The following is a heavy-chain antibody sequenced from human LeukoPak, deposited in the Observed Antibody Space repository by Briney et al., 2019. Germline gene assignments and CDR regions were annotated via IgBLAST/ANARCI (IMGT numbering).Heavy chain of an antibody. CDR1: GGSISSSSYY. V-gene: IGHV4-39*07. CDR3: ARRACSGGSCYLDY. J-gene: IGHJ4*02. CDR2: IYYSGST. D-gene: IGHD2-15*01. Sequence: SETLSLTCTVSGGSISSSSYYWGWIRQPPGKGLEWIGSIYYSGSTNYNPSLKSRVTISVDTSKNQFSLKLSSVTAADTAVYYCARRACSGGSCYLDYWGQGTLVTVSS.